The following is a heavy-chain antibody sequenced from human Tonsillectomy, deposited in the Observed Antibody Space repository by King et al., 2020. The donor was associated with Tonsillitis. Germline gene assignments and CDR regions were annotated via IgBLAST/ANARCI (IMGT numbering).Heavy chain of an antibody. D-gene: IGHD5-24*01. V-gene: IGHV4-39*01. J-gene: IGHJ3*02. CDR3: ANQVYGYSWWSAAFDI. CDR1: GASISSRSYY. Sequence: QLQESGPGLVKPSETLSLTCTVSGASISSRSYYWGWIRQPPGKGLEWIGSFYYSGSPYYNPSLKSRATISEDTSNYQFSLKLSSVTAADTAVYYCANQVYGYSWWSAAFDIWGQGTLVTVSS. CDR2: FYYSGSP.